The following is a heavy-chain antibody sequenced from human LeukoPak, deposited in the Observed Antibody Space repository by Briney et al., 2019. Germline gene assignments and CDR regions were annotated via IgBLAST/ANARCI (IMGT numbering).Heavy chain of an antibody. CDR2: IRYDGINK. CDR1: GFTFSNFG. D-gene: IGHD6-13*01. CDR3: AKDASSSWYNWFDP. V-gene: IGHV3-30*02. Sequence: GGSLRLSCAASGFTFSNFGMPWVRQAPGKGLEWVAFIRYDGINKYYADSVKGRFTISRDNSKNTLYLQMNSLRAEDTAVYYCAKDASSSWYNWFDPWGQGTLVTVSS. J-gene: IGHJ5*02.